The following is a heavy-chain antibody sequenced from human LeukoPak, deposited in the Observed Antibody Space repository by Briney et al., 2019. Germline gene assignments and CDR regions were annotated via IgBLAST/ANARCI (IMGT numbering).Heavy chain of an antibody. CDR3: ARRAAGTTFHFDY. CDR2: IYSGDSDT. J-gene: IGHJ4*02. V-gene: IGHV5-51*01. Sequence: GESMKISCKGSGYSFTSYWIGWVRQMPGKGLEWMGIIYSGDSDTRYSPSFQGQVTISADKSISTAYLQWSSLKASDTAMYYCARRAAGTTFHFDYWGQGTLVTVSS. CDR1: GYSFTSYW. D-gene: IGHD1-1*01.